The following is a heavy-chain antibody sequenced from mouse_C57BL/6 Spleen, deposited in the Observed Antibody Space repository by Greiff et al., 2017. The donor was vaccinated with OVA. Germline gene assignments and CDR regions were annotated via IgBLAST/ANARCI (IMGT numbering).Heavy chain of an antibody. CDR2: INHGSGGT. V-gene: IGHV1-54*01. CDR3: AREITTGGFGY. Sequence: QVQLQQSGAELVRPGTSVKVSCKASGYAFTNYLIEWVKQRPGQGLEWIGVINHGSGGTNYNEKLKGKATLTADKSYSTAYMQLSSLTSEDSAVYFCAREITTGGFGYWGQGTTLTVSS. D-gene: IGHD1-1*01. CDR1: GYAFTNYL. J-gene: IGHJ2*01.